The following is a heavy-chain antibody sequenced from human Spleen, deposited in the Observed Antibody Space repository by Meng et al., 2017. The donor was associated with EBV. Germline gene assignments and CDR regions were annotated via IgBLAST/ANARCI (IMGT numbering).Heavy chain of an antibody. D-gene: IGHD3-3*01. CDR3: ARLPPQFLYRVENWFDP. J-gene: IGHJ5*02. CDR2: ISYSGST. Sequence: QLRGAAPGLVGHSGHLSPTRCVWCSSINKKNYNWGWIRQSPGKGLEWIGCISYSGSTLYNPSLKSPVSISIDTSKNQFSLRLSSVSAADTAVYYCARLPPQFLYRVENWFDPWGQGTLVTVSS. CDR1: CSSINKKNYN. V-gene: IGHV4-39*01.